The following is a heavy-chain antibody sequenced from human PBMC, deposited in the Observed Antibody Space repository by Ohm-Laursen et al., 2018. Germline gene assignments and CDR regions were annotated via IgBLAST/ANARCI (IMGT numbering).Heavy chain of an antibody. CDR1: GFTFSNYN. CDR2: ISSRSNTI. J-gene: IGHJ5*02. Sequence: SLRLSCTASGFTFSNYNMNWVRQAPGKGLEWISFISSRSNTIYYADSVKGRFTISRDNARDSLFLQMNSLRADDTAVYYCTRLSIAAGLSGWFDPWGQGTLVTVSS. V-gene: IGHV3-48*01. D-gene: IGHD6-6*01. CDR3: TRLSIAAGLSGWFDP.